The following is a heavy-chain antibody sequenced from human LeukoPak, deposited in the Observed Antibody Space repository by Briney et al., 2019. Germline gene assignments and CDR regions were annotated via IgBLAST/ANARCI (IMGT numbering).Heavy chain of an antibody. D-gene: IGHD2-15*01. Sequence: SETLSLTCTVSGGSISSYYWSWIRQPPGKGLEWIGYIYYSGSTNYNPSLKSRVTISVDTSKNQFSLKLSSVTAADTAVYYCARVLGYCSGGSCYRRKSPDAFDIWGQGTMVTVSS. CDR3: ARVLGYCSGGSCYRRKSPDAFDI. V-gene: IGHV4-59*08. J-gene: IGHJ3*02. CDR2: IYYSGST. CDR1: GGSISSYY.